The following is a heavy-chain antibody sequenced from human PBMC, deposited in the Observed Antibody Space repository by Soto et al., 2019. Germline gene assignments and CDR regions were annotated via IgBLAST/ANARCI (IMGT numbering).Heavy chain of an antibody. V-gene: IGHV2-5*02. CDR3: AHTWGLPFDY. CDR1: GFSLRTTGVG. CDR2: IYWDDDK. J-gene: IGHJ4*02. Sequence: QITLKESGPTLVKPTQTLTLTCTYSGFSLRTTGVGVGWIRQPPGKALEWLGIIYWDDDKRYSPSLKSRLTLTSDISKSQVVLTMTNMGLVDTATYFCAHTWGLPFDYWGPGNLVIVSS. D-gene: IGHD3-16*01.